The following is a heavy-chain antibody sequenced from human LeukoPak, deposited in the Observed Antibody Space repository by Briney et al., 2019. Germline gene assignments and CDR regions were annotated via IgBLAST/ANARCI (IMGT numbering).Heavy chain of an antibody. CDR2: MNPNSGNT. J-gene: IGHJ4*02. CDR1: GYTFTSYD. D-gene: IGHD3-9*01. V-gene: IGHV1-8*01. CDR3: AKGIDYDILTGYDY. Sequence: ASVKVSCKASGYTFTSYDINWVRQATGQGLEWMGWMNPNSGNTGYAQKFQGRVTMTRNTSISTAYMELSSLRAEDTALYYCAKGIDYDILTGYDYWGQGTLVTVSS.